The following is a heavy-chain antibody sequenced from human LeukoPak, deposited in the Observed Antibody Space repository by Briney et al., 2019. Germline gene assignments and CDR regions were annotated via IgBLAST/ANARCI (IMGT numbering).Heavy chain of an antibody. CDR2: ISSNGGST. V-gene: IGHV3-64D*06. CDR1: GFTFSSYA. J-gene: IGHJ4*02. Sequence: QPGRSLRLSCAAPGFTFSSYAMHWVRQAPGKGLEYVSAISSNGGSTYYADSVKGRFTISRDNSKNTLYLQMSSLRAEDTAVYYCVRDPGDSRPFDYWGQGTLVTVSS. CDR3: VRDPGDSRPFDY. D-gene: IGHD2-21*02.